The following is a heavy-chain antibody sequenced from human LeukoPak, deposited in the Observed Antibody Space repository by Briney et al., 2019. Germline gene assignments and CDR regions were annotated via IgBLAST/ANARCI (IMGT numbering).Heavy chain of an antibody. D-gene: IGHD3-22*01. J-gene: IGHJ4*02. Sequence: GGSLRLSCAASGFTFSSYGMHWVRQAPGKGLEWVAVIWYDGSNKYYADSVKGRFTISRDNSKNTLYLQMNSLRAEDTAVYYCARDQSGYYYDSSGLSGYWGQGTLVTVSS. CDR1: GFTFSSYG. V-gene: IGHV3-33*01. CDR3: ARDQSGYYYDSSGLSGY. CDR2: IWYDGSNK.